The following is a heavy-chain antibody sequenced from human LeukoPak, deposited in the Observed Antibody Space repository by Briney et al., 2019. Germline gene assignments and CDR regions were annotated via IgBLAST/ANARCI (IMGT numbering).Heavy chain of an antibody. CDR3: ATPSGQWLDPYYFDY. J-gene: IGHJ4*02. Sequence: ASVKVSCKVSGYTLTELSMHWVRQAPGKGLEWMGGFDPEDGETIYAQKFQGRVTMTEDPSTDTAYMELSSLRSEDTAVYYCATPSGQWLDPYYFDYWGQGTLVTVSS. V-gene: IGHV1-24*01. D-gene: IGHD6-19*01. CDR1: GYTLTELS. CDR2: FDPEDGET.